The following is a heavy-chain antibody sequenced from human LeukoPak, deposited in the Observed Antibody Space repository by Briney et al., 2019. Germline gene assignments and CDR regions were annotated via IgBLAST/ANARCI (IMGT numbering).Heavy chain of an antibody. J-gene: IGHJ6*02. CDR2: IYYSGST. CDR3: ARQYTYYYGMDV. Sequence: SETLSLTCTVSGGSISSYYWSWIRQPPGKGLEWIGYIYYSGSTNYNPSLKSRVTISVDTSKNQFSLKLGSVTAADTAVYYCARQYTYYYGMDVWGQGTTVTVSS. V-gene: IGHV4-59*08. CDR1: GGSISSYY. D-gene: IGHD1-14*01.